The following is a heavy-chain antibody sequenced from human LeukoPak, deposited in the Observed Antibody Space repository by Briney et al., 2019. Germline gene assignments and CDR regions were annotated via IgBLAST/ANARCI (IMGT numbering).Heavy chain of an antibody. CDR2: ISSSSSYI. CDR3: ARDMYYYDSSGYYGGYYYYGMDV. CDR1: GFTFSSYS. V-gene: IGHV3-21*01. Sequence: GGSLRLSCAASGFTFSSYSMNWVRQAPGKGLEWVSSISSSSSYICYADSVKGRFTISRDNAKNSLYLQMNSLRAEDTAVYYCARDMYYYDSSGYYGGYYYYGMDVWGQGTTVTVSS. D-gene: IGHD3-22*01. J-gene: IGHJ6*02.